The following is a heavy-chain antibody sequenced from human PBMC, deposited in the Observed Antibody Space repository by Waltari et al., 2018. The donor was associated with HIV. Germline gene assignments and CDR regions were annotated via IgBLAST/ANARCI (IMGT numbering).Heavy chain of an antibody. J-gene: IGHJ3*01. CDR1: GFTVSSYW. CDR3: TRGNGHAFDL. D-gene: IGHD2-8*01. CDR2: INSDCSST. Sequence: EVQLVESGGGSVQPGGSLRLSCAASGFTVSSYWMFWVRQVPGKGLVCVSHINSDCSSTTYADSVKGLFTISRDNANNTLYLQMNSLRAEDTAMYYCTRGNGHAFDLWGQGTMVTVSS. V-gene: IGHV3-74*01.